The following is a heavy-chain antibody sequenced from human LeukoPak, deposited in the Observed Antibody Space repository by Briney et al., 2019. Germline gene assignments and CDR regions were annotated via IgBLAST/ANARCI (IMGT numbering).Heavy chain of an antibody. V-gene: IGHV4-59*08. J-gene: IGHJ2*01. D-gene: IGHD3-22*01. CDR3: ARGIGDYYDSSGYYPPGWYFDL. CDR2: IFDSGDT. Sequence: SETLSLTCTVSGGSISNYYWSWIRQPPGKGLEWIAYIFDSGDTRYNPSLKSRVTISVDTSKNQFSLKLNSVTAADTAVYYCARGIGDYYDSSGYYPPGWYFDLWGRGTLVTVSS. CDR1: GGSISNYY.